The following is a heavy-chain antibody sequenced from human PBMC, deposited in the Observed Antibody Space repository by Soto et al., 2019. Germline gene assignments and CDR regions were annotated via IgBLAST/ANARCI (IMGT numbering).Heavy chain of an antibody. V-gene: IGHV1-2*04. J-gene: IGHJ3*02. CDR1: GYTFTGYY. Sequence: ASVKVSCKASGYTFTGYYMHWVRQAPGQGLEWMGWINPNSGGTNYAQKFQGWVTMTRDTSISTAYMELSRLRSDDTAVYYCARSHPTYYYDSSGYFDAFDIWGQGTMVT. CDR2: INPNSGGT. D-gene: IGHD3-22*01. CDR3: ARSHPTYYYDSSGYFDAFDI.